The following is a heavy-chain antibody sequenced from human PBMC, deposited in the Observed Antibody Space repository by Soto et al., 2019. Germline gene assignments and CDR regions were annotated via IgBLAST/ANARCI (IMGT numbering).Heavy chain of an antibody. CDR3: ARIEMASIK. V-gene: IGHV4-31*03. Sequence: SETLSLTCTVSGASIRSGGYYWSCLRQSPGKGLEWIGHIYYTGSTFSSPSLKRRLTISPDTSKNQFSLDLRSVTAADTAMYYCARIEMASIKWGRGTLVTVSS. J-gene: IGHJ4*02. CDR1: GASIRSGGYY. CDR2: IYYTGST.